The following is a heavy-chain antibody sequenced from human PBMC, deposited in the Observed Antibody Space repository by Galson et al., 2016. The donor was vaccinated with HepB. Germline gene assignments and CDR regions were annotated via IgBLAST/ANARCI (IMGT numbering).Heavy chain of an antibody. CDR1: GFTFSDHY. D-gene: IGHD4/OR15-4a*01. Sequence: RLSCSASGFTFSDHYMDWVRQAPGKGLEWVGRSRNKVKSYTTEYDASVKDRFIISRDDSKNSVYLQMYSLKIEDTAVYYCVRVLKGGATTSFDYWGQGTLVSVSS. CDR2: SRNKVKSYTT. V-gene: IGHV3-72*01. J-gene: IGHJ4*02. CDR3: VRVLKGGATTSFDY.